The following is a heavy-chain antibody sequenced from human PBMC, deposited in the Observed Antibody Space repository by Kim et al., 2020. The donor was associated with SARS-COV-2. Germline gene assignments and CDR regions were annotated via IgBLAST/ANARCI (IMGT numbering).Heavy chain of an antibody. Sequence: GGSLRLSCAASGFTVSSNYMSWVRQAPGKGLEWVSVIYSGGSTYYADSVKGRFTISRDNSKNTLYLQMNSLRAEDTAVYYCASGPHYYYYYYGMDVWGQGTTVTVSS. CDR3: ASGPHYYYYYYGMDV. CDR1: GFTVSSNY. J-gene: IGHJ6*02. CDR2: IYSGGST. V-gene: IGHV3-53*01.